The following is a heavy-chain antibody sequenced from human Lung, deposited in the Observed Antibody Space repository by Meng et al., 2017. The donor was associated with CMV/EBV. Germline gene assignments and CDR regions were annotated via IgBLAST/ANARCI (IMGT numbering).Heavy chain of an antibody. V-gene: IGHV4-59*01. J-gene: IGHJ4*02. Sequence: SETLSLXCTVSGGSISSYYWSWIRQPPGKGLEWIGYIYYSGSTNYNPSLKSRVTISVDTSKNQFSLKLSSVTAADTAVYYCARAPRYCSGGSCYSEWSFDYWGQGTXVTVSS. CDR2: IYYSGST. D-gene: IGHD2-15*01. CDR1: GGSISSYY. CDR3: ARAPRYCSGGSCYSEWSFDY.